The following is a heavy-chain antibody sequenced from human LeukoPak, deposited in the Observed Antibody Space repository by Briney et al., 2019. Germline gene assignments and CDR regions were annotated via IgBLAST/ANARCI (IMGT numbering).Heavy chain of an antibody. D-gene: IGHD2-2*02. Sequence: SVKVSCKASGGTFSSYAISWVRQAPGQGLEWMGGIIPIFGTANYAQKFQGRVTITTDESTSTAYMELSSLRSEDTAVYYCARCDCSSTGCYTFDYWGQGTLVTVSS. J-gene: IGHJ4*02. CDR3: ARCDCSSTGCYTFDY. V-gene: IGHV1-69*05. CDR1: GGTFSSYA. CDR2: IIPIFGTA.